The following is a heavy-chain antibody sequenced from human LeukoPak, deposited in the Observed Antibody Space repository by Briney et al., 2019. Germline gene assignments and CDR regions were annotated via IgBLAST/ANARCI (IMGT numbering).Heavy chain of an antibody. CDR3: ARGSITMSNDAFDI. Sequence: SETLSLTCTVSGGSISSYYWTWIRQPPGKGLEWIGYIYYSGSTNYNPSLKSRVTISVDTSKNQFSLKLSSVTAADTAVYYCARGSITMSNDAFDIWGQGTMVTVSS. CDR1: GGSISSYY. V-gene: IGHV4-59*01. CDR2: IYYSGST. J-gene: IGHJ3*02. D-gene: IGHD3-22*01.